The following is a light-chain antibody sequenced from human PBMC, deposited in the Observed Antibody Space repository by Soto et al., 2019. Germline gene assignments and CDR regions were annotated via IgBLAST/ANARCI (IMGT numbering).Light chain of an antibody. J-gene: IGKJ1*01. CDR2: GAS. CDR1: QSVSNN. CDR3: QQYINWWT. Sequence: EIVMTQSPATLSVSPGERATLSCRASQSVSNNLAWYQKKPGQAPRLLIYGASTRATGIPARFSGSGSGTEFTLTISSLQSEAFALYCCQQYINWWTFGQGTRVDIK. V-gene: IGKV3-15*01.